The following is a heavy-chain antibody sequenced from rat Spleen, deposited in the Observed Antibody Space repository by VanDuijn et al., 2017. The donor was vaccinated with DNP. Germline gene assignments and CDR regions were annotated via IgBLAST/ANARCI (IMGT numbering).Heavy chain of an antibody. D-gene: IGHD5-1*01. CDR2: IFFDGSVT. V-gene: IGHV5-17*01. Sequence: EVQLVESGGGLVQPGNSLKVSCAASGFTFSDYAMAWVRQSPKKSLEWVAAIFFDGSVTYYRDSVKGRFTISRDNAKSTLYLQRDSLRSEDTATYYCARHGRSFHYFDYWGQGVMVTVSS. J-gene: IGHJ2*01. CDR3: ARHGRSFHYFDY. CDR1: GFTFSDYA.